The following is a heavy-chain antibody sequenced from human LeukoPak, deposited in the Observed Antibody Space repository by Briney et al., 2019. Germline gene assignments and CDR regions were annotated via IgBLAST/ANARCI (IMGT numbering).Heavy chain of an antibody. D-gene: IGHD3-10*01. CDR3: ASPYGSGSYHDY. Sequence: GGSLRLSCAASGFTFSSYWMSRVRQAPGKGLEWVSSISSSSSYIYYADSVKGRFTISRDNAKNSLYLQMNSLRAEDTAVYYCASPYGSGSYHDYWGQGTLVTVSS. V-gene: IGHV3-21*06. CDR1: GFTFSSYW. CDR2: ISSSSSYI. J-gene: IGHJ4*02.